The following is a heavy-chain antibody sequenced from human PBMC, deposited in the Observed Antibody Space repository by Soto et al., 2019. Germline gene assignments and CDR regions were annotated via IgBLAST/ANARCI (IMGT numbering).Heavy chain of an antibody. J-gene: IGHJ6*02. Sequence: ASVKVSCKASGYTFTSYYMHRVRQAPGQGLEWMGIINPSGGSTSYAQKFQGRVTMTRDTSTSTVYMELSSLRSEDTAVYYCASGTTVTTALYYYYGMDVWGQGTTVTVSS. V-gene: IGHV1-46*03. CDR2: INPSGGST. D-gene: IGHD4-17*01. CDR1: GYTFTSYY. CDR3: ASGTTVTTALYYYYGMDV.